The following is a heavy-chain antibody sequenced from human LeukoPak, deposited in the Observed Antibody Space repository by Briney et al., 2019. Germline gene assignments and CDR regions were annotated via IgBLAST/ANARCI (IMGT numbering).Heavy chain of an antibody. J-gene: IGHJ5*02. CDR2: IYTSGST. CDR1: GGSISSYY. D-gene: IGHD1-26*01. CDR3: ARSSGSYPWDWFDP. V-gene: IGHV4-4*07. Sequence: SETLSLTCTVSGGSISSYYWSWIRQPAGKGLEWIGRIYTSGSTNYNPSLKSRVTMSVDTSKNQFSLKLSSVTAADTAVYYCARSSGSYPWDWFDPWGQGTLVTVSS.